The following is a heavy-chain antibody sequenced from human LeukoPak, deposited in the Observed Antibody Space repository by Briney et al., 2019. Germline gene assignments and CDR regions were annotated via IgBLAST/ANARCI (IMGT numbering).Heavy chain of an antibody. J-gene: IGHJ6*02. CDR1: GFTIGPYA. V-gene: IGHV3-43*02. D-gene: IGHD2/OR15-2a*01. CDR3: ATWAFYHNLDV. Sequence: GGALRLSCAASGFTIGPYAMYWVRQGPGRGLEWVSVIKADGSGTFYADSVRGRFTTSRDNSKNSLYLQMNSLTSEDTALYYCATWAFYHNLDVWGQATTVIVSS. CDR2: IKADGSGT.